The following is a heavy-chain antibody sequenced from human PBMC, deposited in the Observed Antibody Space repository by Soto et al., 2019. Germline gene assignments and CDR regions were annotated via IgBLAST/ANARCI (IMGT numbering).Heavy chain of an antibody. CDR2: ISAYNGNT. D-gene: IGHD4-4*01. J-gene: IGHJ4*02. V-gene: IGHV1-18*01. Sequence: AASVKVSCKASGYTFTSYGISWVRQAPGQGLEWMGWISAYNGNTKYAQKLQGRVTMTTDTSTSTAYMEVRSLRSDDTAVYYCSRNSDYAFVQAVDFDYWGQGTPVTVSS. CDR1: GYTFTSYG. CDR3: SRNSDYAFVQAVDFDY.